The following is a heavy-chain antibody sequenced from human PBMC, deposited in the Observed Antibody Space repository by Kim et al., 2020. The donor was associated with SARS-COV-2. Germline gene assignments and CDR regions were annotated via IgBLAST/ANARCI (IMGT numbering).Heavy chain of an antibody. CDR3: ATSITGTTGYFDY. J-gene: IGHJ4*02. Sequence: AQKFQGRGTITADESTSTAYMELSSLRSEDTAVYYCATSITGTTGYFDYWGQGTLVTVSS. D-gene: IGHD1-7*01. V-gene: IGHV1-69*01.